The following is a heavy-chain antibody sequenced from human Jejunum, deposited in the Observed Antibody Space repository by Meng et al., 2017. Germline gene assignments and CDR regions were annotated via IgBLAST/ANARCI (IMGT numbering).Heavy chain of an antibody. CDR3: APRMYYSDSWGAFDI. CDR2: ISTGGDII. V-gene: IGHV3-48*04. CDR1: GFTFSSYW. D-gene: IGHD3-22*01. J-gene: IGHJ3*02. Sequence: GESLKISCAASGFTFSSYWMHWVRQAPGQGLDWVSYISTGGDIIYYADSVKGRFTISRDNAENSLSLQMNSLRAEDTAVYYCAPRMYYSDSWGAFDIWGQGTMVTVSS.